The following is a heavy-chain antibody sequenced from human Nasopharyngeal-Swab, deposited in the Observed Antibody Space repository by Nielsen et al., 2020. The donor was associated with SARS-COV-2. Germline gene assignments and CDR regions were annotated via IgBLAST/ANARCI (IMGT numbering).Heavy chain of an antibody. D-gene: IGHD6-13*01. V-gene: IGHV3-21*01. CDR2: ISSSSSYI. Sequence: GESLKISCAASGFTFSSYSMNWVRQAPGKGLEWVSSISSSSSYIYYADSVKGRFTISRDNAKNSLYLQMNSLRAEDTAVYYCARARGEQRLVRSRYMDVWGKGTTVTVSS. J-gene: IGHJ6*03. CDR3: ARARGEQRLVRSRYMDV. CDR1: GFTFSSYS.